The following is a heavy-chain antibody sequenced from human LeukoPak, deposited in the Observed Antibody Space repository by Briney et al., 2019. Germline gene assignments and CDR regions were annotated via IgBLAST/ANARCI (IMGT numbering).Heavy chain of an antibody. CDR3: ARGYELLDAFDI. D-gene: IGHD2-15*01. J-gene: IGHJ3*02. Sequence: SETLSLTCTVSGGSISSYYWSWIRQPPGKGLEWIGYIYYSGSTNYNPSLKSRVTISVDTSKNQFSLKLSSVTAADTAVYYCARGYELLDAFDIWGQGTMVTVSS. V-gene: IGHV4-59*01. CDR1: GGSISSYY. CDR2: IYYSGST.